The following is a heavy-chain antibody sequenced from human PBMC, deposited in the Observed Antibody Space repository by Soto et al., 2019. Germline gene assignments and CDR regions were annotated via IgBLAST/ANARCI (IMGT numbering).Heavy chain of an antibody. CDR2: IYYSGST. D-gene: IGHD6-13*01. J-gene: IGHJ5*02. CDR1: GGSISSSSYY. CDR3: ARHDPVGSSWSGGWFDP. V-gene: IGHV4-39*01. Sequence: SETLSLTCTVSGGSISSSSYYWGWIRQPPGKGLEWIGSIYYSGSTYYNPSLKSRVTISVDTSKNQFSLKLSSVTAADTAVYYCARHDPVGSSWSGGWFDPWGQGTLVTVSS.